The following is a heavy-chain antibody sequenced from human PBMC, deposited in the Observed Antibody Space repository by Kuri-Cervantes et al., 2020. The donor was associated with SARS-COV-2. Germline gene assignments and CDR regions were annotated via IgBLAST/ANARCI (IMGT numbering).Heavy chain of an antibody. CDR2: INDSGAT. CDR3: ARLEIAAGHRWFDP. Sequence: SQTLSLTCAVYGGSFSGYQWSWIRQTPGMGLEWIGQINDSGATKYNPSLKSRVIVSMDKSKNQFSLKLSSVTAADTAVYYCARLEIAAGHRWFDPWGQGTLVTVSS. V-gene: IGHV4-34*01. CDR1: GGSFSGYQ. D-gene: IGHD6-13*01. J-gene: IGHJ5*02.